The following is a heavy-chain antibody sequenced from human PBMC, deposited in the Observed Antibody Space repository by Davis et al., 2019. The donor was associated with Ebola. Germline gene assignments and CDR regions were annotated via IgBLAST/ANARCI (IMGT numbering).Heavy chain of an antibody. Sequence: PGGSLRLSCAASGFTFSNYWMTWVRQAPGKGLEWVANIKKDGSEKYYVDSVKGRFSISRDNTKNSLYLQMDSLRVEDTAVYYCARDRSGYYGSAYYFDHWGQGTQVTASS. CDR2: IKKDGSEK. CDR3: ARDRSGYYGSAYYFDH. J-gene: IGHJ4*02. D-gene: IGHD3-10*01. CDR1: GFTFSNYW. V-gene: IGHV3-7*01.